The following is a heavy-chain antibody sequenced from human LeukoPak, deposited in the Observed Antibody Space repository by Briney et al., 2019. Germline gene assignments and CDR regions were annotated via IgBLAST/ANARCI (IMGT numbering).Heavy chain of an antibody. D-gene: IGHD1-26*01. V-gene: IGHV3-23*01. CDR3: ANENPVGGTNYFDY. J-gene: IGHJ4*02. CDR2: ITGSGDST. Sequence: PGGSLRLSCAASGFIFSTYPMSWVRQAPGKGLEWVSAITGSGDSTFYADSVKGRFTISRDNSKNTLSLQMNSLRAEDTAVYYCANENPVGGTNYFDYWGQGTLVTVSS. CDR1: GFIFSTYP.